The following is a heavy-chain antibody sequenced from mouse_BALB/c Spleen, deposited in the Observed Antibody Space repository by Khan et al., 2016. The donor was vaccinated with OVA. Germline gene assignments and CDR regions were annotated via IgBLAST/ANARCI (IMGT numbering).Heavy chain of an antibody. J-gene: IGHJ2*01. CDR3: ARVNRDFDY. D-gene: IGHD2-2*01. CDR2: INTYIGEP. Sequence: QIQLVQSGPELKKPGETVKISCKASGYTFTNYVMNWVKQAPGKGLKWMGWINTYIGEPIYSDDFKGRFALSLETSASTAYLQIKNLKNEDTATYFCARVNRDFDYWGQGTTLTVSS. V-gene: IGHV9-3-1*01. CDR1: GYTFTNYV.